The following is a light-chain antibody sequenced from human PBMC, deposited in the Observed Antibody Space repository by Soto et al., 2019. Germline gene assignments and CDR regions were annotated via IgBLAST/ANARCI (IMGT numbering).Light chain of an antibody. J-gene: IGLJ1*01. Sequence: QSVLTQPPSASGTPGQRVTISCSGSSSNIGSNYVYWYQQLPGTAPKLLIYRNNQRPSGVPDRFSGSKSGTSASLAISGLRSEDEADYYCAAWDGNLSGYVFGTGTKVTVL. CDR1: SSNIGSNY. CDR3: AAWDGNLSGYV. CDR2: RNN. V-gene: IGLV1-47*01.